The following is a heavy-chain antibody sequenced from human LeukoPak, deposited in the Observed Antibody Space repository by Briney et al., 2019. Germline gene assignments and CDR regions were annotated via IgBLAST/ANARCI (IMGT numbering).Heavy chain of an antibody. J-gene: IGHJ6*02. CDR1: GFTVSTNY. V-gene: IGHV3-66*01. Sequence: PGGSLRLSCAASGFTVSTNYMSWVRQAPGKGLEWLSVIYSGGSTYYTDSVKGRFTISRDNSKNTVYLQMNSLRGEDTAVYYCAREKGEYHGSGSLSSYYYYGMDVWGQGTTVTVSS. CDR2: IYSGGST. CDR3: AREKGEYHGSGSLSSYYYYGMDV. D-gene: IGHD3-10*01.